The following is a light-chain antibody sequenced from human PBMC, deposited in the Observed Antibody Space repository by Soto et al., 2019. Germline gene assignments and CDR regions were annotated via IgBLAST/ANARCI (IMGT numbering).Light chain of an antibody. CDR1: QSVSGSYY. J-gene: IGKJ4*01. V-gene: IGKV3-15*01. CDR3: QHYNRWPLT. Sequence: EIVLTQSPGTLSLSPGERATLSCRASQSVSGSYYLAWYQQKPGQAPRLLIYGASTRAAGIPASFSGSGSGTEFTLTISSLQSEDFGVYYCQHYNRWPLTFGGGTKVDIK. CDR2: GAS.